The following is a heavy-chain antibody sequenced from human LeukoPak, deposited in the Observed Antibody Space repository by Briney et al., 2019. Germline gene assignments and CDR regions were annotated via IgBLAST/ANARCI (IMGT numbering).Heavy chain of an antibody. Sequence: PSETLSLTCTASGGSISSYYWSWIRQPPGKGLGWIGYIYTSGSTNYNPSLKSRVTISVDTSKNQFSLKLSSVTAADTAVYYCARRPYGSGSYYKEYYFDYWGQGTLVTVSS. J-gene: IGHJ4*02. CDR1: GGSISSYY. D-gene: IGHD3-10*01. V-gene: IGHV4-4*09. CDR2: IYTSGST. CDR3: ARRPYGSGSYYKEYYFDY.